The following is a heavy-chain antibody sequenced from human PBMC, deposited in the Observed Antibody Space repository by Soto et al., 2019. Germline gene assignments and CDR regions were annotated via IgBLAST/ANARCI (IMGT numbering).Heavy chain of an antibody. CDR1: GYSFTSYW. CDR3: AGPWMRCSGGSCYSDLWYYYGMDV. CDR2: IDPSDSYT. V-gene: IGHV5-10-1*01. Sequence: GESLKISCNGSGYSFTSYWISWVRQMPGKGLEWMGRIDPSDSYTNYSPSFQGHVTISADKSISTTYLHWSSLKASDTAMDYCAGPWMRCSGGSCYSDLWYYYGMDVWGQGTTVTVSS. J-gene: IGHJ6*02. D-gene: IGHD2-15*01.